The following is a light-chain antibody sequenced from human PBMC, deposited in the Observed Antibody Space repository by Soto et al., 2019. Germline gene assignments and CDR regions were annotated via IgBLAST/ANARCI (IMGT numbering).Light chain of an antibody. Sequence: EIVLTQSPATLSLSPGERATLSCRASQSVSSYLAWYQQKPGQAPRLLIYEASNRATGIPARFSGSGSGTDFTLTISSLEPEDFAVYYCQQRSNWRNTFGQGTKLEIK. V-gene: IGKV3-11*01. CDR2: EAS. CDR3: QQRSNWRNT. CDR1: QSVSSY. J-gene: IGKJ2*01.